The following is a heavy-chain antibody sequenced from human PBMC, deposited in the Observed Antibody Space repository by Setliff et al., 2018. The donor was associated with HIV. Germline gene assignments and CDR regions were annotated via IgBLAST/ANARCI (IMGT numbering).Heavy chain of an antibody. V-gene: IGHV4-61*08. CDR2: IYYSGST. CDR3: ARLTGVDSILLLPTTLPLHAFDI. CDR1: GGSTTSGGYY. J-gene: IGHJ3*02. D-gene: IGHD2-8*01. Sequence: PSETLSLTCSVSGGSTTSGGYYWSWIRQHPGKGLEYIGYIYYSGSTYYNPSLKSRVTMSVDTSRNQISLKLRSVTAADTAVYFCARLTGVDSILLLPTTLPLHAFDIWGQGAVVTVSS.